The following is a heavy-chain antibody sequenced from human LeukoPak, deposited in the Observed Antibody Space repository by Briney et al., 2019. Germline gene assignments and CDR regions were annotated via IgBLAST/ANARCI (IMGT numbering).Heavy chain of an antibody. J-gene: IGHJ6*03. CDR1: GGSMSSDY. V-gene: IGHV4-4*07. D-gene: IGHD3-22*01. CDR2: IYSSGSV. Sequence: PSETLSLTCTVSGGSMSSDYWSWIRQPAGKGLEWIGRIYSSGSVTYNPSLKSRVTMSVDTSKNQFSLKLSSVTAADTAVYYCARVDDSSGYYYADYMDVWGKGTTVTVSS. CDR3: ARVDDSSGYYYADYMDV.